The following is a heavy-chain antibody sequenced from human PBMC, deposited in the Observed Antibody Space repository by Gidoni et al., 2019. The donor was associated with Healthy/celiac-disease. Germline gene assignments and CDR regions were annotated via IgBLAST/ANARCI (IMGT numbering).Heavy chain of an antibody. CDR1: GFTLSSYA. Sequence: QVQLVESGGGVVQPGRSRRLSCAASGFTLSSYAMHWVRQAPGKGLGWVATISYDGSNQYYADSVKGRFTISRDSSKITLYLQTNSLRPEDTAVYYCARDRPAPDSTSGMDYWGQGTLVTVSS. V-gene: IGHV3-30-3*01. D-gene: IGHD6-13*01. CDR3: ARDRPAPDSTSGMDY. CDR2: ISYDGSNQ. J-gene: IGHJ4*02.